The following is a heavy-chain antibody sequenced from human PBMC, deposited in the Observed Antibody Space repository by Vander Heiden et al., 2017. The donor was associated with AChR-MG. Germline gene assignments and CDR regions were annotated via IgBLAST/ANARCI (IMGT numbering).Heavy chain of an antibody. J-gene: IGHJ4*02. CDR3: ARDERYGSSFDY. V-gene: IGHV4-38-2*02. D-gene: IGHD6-6*01. CDR2: IYHSGST. CDR1: GYSISSGYY. Sequence: QVQLQESGPGLVKPSETLSLTCAVSGYSISSGYYWGWIRQPPGKGLEWIGSIYHSGSTYYNPALKSRVTISVDTSKNKFSLKLSSVTAADTAVYYCARDERYGSSFDYWGQGTLVTVSS.